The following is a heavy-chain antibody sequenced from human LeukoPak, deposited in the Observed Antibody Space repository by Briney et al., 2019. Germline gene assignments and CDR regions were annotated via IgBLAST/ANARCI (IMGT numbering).Heavy chain of an antibody. J-gene: IGHJ6*02. CDR3: ARALWSGPVYYGMDV. CDR1: GFTFSNYN. Sequence: PGGSLRLSCAASGFTFSNYNFYWVRQAPGKGLEWVSSISSTSSYIYYADSVKGRFTISRDNAKNSLYLQMNSLRAEDTAVYYCARALWSGPVYYGMDVWGQGTTVTVS. CDR2: ISSTSSYI. V-gene: IGHV3-21*06. D-gene: IGHD3-10*01.